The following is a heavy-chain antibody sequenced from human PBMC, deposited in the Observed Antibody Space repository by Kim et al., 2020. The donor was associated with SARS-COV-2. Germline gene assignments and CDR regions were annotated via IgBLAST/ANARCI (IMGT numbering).Heavy chain of an antibody. V-gene: IGHV1-46*01. CDR3: ARVGTIFGVVIPRDYYYYGMDV. D-gene: IGHD3-3*01. Sequence: ASVKVSCKASGYTFTSYYMHWVRQAPGQGLEWMGIINPSGGSTSYAQKFQGRVTMTRDTSTSTVYMELSSLRSEDTAVYYCARVGTIFGVVIPRDYYYYGMDVWGQGTTVTVSS. CDR2: INPSGGST. CDR1: GYTFTSYY. J-gene: IGHJ6*02.